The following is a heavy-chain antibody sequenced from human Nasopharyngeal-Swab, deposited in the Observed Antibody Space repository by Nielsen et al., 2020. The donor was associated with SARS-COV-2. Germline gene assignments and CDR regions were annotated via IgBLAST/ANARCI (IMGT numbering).Heavy chain of an antibody. CDR1: GYTFTSYD. Sequence: ASVKVSCKASGYTFTSYDVNWARQATGQGLEWMGWMNPNSGNTGYAQKFQGRVTMTRNTSISTACMELSSLRSEDTAVYYCARGRGGWFGELFDYWGQGTLVTVSS. CDR2: MNPNSGNT. D-gene: IGHD3-10*01. V-gene: IGHV1-8*01. CDR3: ARGRGGWFGELFDY. J-gene: IGHJ4*02.